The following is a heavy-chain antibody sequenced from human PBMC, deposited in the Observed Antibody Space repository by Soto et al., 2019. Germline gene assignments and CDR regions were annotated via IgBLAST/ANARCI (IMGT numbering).Heavy chain of an antibody. D-gene: IGHD3-22*01. Sequence: GGSLRLSCAASGLTFSSYSMNWVRQAPGKGLEWVSSISSSSSYIYYADSVKGRFTISRDNAKNSLYLQMNSLRAEDTAVYYCARDPPHYYEVPWGQGTLVTVSS. CDR1: GLTFSSYS. CDR2: ISSSSSYI. J-gene: IGHJ5*02. V-gene: IGHV3-21*01. CDR3: ARDPPHYYEVP.